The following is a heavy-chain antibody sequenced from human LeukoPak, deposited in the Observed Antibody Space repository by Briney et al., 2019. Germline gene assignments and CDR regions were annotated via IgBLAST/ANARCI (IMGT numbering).Heavy chain of an antibody. J-gene: IGHJ4*02. Sequence: GGSLRLSCAASGFTVSSNYMSWVRQAPGKGLEWVSVIYSGGSTYYADSVKGRFTISRDNAKNSLYLQMNGPRAEDTAVYYCARDKTSVTTFGYWGQGTLVTVSS. V-gene: IGHV3-53*01. CDR2: IYSGGST. D-gene: IGHD4-17*01. CDR3: ARDKTSVTTFGY. CDR1: GFTVSSNY.